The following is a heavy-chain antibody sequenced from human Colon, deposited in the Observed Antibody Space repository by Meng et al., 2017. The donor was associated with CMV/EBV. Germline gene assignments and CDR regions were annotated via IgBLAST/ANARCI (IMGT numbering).Heavy chain of an antibody. V-gene: IGHV4-34*01. CDR2: INQSGNT. CDR3: ARGRYSGYFDY. J-gene: IGHJ4*02. CDR1: GGSFSCYR. Sequence: LTCDVSGGSFSCYRWRCIRQSPGKGLEWIVEINQSGNTNYNPSLKSRLIISLDTSKNQFSLKSTSVTAADTGVYYCARGRYSGYFDYWGQGTLVTVSS. D-gene: IGHD5-12*01.